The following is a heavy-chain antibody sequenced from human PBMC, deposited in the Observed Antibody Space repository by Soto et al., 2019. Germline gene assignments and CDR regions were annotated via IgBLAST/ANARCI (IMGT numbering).Heavy chain of an antibody. Sequence: GASVKVSCKASDYTFTSYGISWVRQAPGQGLEWMGWISAYNGNTIYAQKLQGRVTMTTDTSTSTAYMELRSLRSDDTAVYYCARVEKVYWFDSWGQGTLVTVSS. CDR1: DYTFTSYG. CDR3: ARVEKVYWFDS. D-gene: IGHD1-20*01. J-gene: IGHJ5*01. CDR2: ISAYNGNT. V-gene: IGHV1-18*01.